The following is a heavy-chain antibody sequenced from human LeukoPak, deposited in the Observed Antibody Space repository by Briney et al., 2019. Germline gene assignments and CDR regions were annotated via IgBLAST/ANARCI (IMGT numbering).Heavy chain of an antibody. Sequence: GGSLRLSCAASGFTFTKHAMHWVRQAPGKGLEWVAVISSGGSDKYYAESVNGRFIISRDNSKNTLYLQMNSLRAEDTAVYYCAKGRAVVVVAASFDYWGQGTLVTVSS. D-gene: IGHD2-15*01. V-gene: IGHV3-30-3*01. CDR2: ISSGGSDK. CDR1: GFTFTKHA. CDR3: AKGRAVVVVAASFDY. J-gene: IGHJ4*02.